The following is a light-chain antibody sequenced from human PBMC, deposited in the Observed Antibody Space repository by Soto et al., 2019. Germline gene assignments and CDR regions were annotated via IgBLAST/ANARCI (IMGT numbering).Light chain of an antibody. CDR1: RANIGSNT. V-gene: IGLV1-44*01. CDR2: SNN. CDR3: AECDDSLHGSHV. Sequence: QSVLTQPPSTSGTPGQRVTISCSGSRANIGSNTVTWYQQLPGTAPKLLIYSNNQRPSGVPDRFSGSKSGTSASLAISGLQSEDEADYYCAECDDSLHGSHVFRTGNKLTXL. J-gene: IGLJ1*01.